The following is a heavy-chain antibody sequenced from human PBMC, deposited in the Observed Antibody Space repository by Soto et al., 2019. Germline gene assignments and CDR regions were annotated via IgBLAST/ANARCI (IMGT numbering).Heavy chain of an antibody. Sequence: GGSLRLSCAASGFTFSSYSMNWVRQAPGKGLEWVSSISSSSSYIYYADSVKGRFTISRDKAKNSLYLQLSSLGAEDTAVYYCAGKEVKGGGSWVDYWGQGTLVTVSS. CDR2: ISSSSSYI. CDR1: GFTFSSYS. V-gene: IGHV3-21*01. CDR3: AGKEVKGGGSWVDY. J-gene: IGHJ4*02. D-gene: IGHD2-15*01.